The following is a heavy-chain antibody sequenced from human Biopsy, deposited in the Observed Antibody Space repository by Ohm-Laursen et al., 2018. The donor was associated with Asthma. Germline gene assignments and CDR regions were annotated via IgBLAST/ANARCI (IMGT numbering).Heavy chain of an antibody. D-gene: IGHD3-10*01. CDR3: ARAADYSHYYGIDV. J-gene: IGHJ6*02. CDR1: GYTFNSAG. V-gene: IGHV1-18*01. Sequence: SSVKVSCKPSGYTFNSAGITWVRQAPGQGLEWMGWISVYNGNTKVAQKLQDRVTMITDTSTSTAYMELRSLRSDDTAVYFCARAADYSHYYGIDVWGQGTTVTVS. CDR2: ISVYNGNT.